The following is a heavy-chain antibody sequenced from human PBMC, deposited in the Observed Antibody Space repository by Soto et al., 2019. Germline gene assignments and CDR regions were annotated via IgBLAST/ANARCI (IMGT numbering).Heavy chain of an antibody. Sequence: QVQLVQSGVEVKKPGASVKVSCKAMGYIFTNYGLSWVRQAPGEGPEWLGWISAYNGHTKYAPKVQDRVTLTTDTSATTAYLEXRSLRADDAAVYYCVRGDGGSFDHWGPGTLVLVSS. CDR3: VRGDGGSFDH. CDR2: ISAYNGHT. D-gene: IGHD3-16*01. V-gene: IGHV1-18*01. CDR1: GYIFTNYG. J-gene: IGHJ4*02.